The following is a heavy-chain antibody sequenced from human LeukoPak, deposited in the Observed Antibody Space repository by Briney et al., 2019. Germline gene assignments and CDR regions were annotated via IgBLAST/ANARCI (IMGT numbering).Heavy chain of an antibody. CDR2: IYYSGTT. Sequence: PSETLSLTCTVSGGSISSYYWSWIRQPPGKGLEWIGYIYYSGTTNYNPSLKSRVTISVDTSKNQFSLKLSSVTAPDTAVYYCAGHETCNNGPCSTGRWFDPWGQGTLVTVSS. CDR1: GGSISSYY. D-gene: IGHD2-8*01. V-gene: IGHV4-59*08. CDR3: AGHETCNNGPCSTGRWFDP. J-gene: IGHJ5*02.